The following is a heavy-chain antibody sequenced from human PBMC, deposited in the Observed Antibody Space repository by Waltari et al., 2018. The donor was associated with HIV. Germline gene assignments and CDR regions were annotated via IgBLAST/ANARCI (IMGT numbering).Heavy chain of an antibody. J-gene: IGHJ5*01. Sequence: QVRLVQSGDEVRKSGSSVKISCEAFGVTSNTFPVTSVRQAPGEGLEWVGRLGWMGRSLPILGAPAYLQRLRGRVTLSADTATNTAFLQLSSLRSDDTAVYYCATPAAKGTWFASWGKGSQIIVSS. CDR1: GVTSNTFP. V-gene: IGHV1-69*08. CDR3: ATPAAKGTWFAS. CDR2: GWMGRSLPILGAP. D-gene: IGHD3-10*01.